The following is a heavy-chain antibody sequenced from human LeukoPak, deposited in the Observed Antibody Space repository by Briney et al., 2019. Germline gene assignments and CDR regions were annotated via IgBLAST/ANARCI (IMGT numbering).Heavy chain of an antibody. D-gene: IGHD2-2*02. CDR1: GFTFDDYG. Sequence: GGSLRLSCAASGFTFDDYGMSWVRQAPGKGLEWVSGINWNGGSTGYADSVKGRFTISRDNAKNSLYLQMNSLRAENTALYYCARRDIVVVPAAIFGAFDIWGQGTMVTVSS. V-gene: IGHV3-20*04. CDR2: INWNGGST. J-gene: IGHJ3*02. CDR3: ARRDIVVVPAAIFGAFDI.